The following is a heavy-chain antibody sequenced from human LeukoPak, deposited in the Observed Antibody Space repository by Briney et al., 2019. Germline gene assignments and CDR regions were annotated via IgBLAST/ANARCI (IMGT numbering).Heavy chain of an antibody. CDR1: GGSISSYY. Sequence: SETLSLTCTVSGGSISSYYWSWIRQPPGKGLEWIGYIYYSGSTNYNPSLKSRVTISLDTSKNQFSLKLSPVTTADTAVYYCARQNIAVAGRGGFDPWGQGTLVTVSS. CDR2: IYYSGST. D-gene: IGHD6-19*01. CDR3: ARQNIAVAGRGGFDP. J-gene: IGHJ5*02. V-gene: IGHV4-59*01.